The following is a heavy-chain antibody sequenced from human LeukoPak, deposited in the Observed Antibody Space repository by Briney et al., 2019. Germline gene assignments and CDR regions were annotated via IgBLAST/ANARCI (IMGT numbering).Heavy chain of an antibody. V-gene: IGHV3-21*01. J-gene: IGHJ3*02. CDR3: ARAKMFYYEGGTYYHAFDI. Sequence: PGGSLRLPCAASGFTFSSYAMHWVRQAPGKGLEWVSSISSSSNYIYYADSVKGRFTISRDNAKNSLYLQMNSLRAEDTAVYYCARAKMFYYEGGTYYHAFDIWGQGTMVTVSS. CDR2: ISSSSNYI. D-gene: IGHD3-22*01. CDR1: GFTFSSYA.